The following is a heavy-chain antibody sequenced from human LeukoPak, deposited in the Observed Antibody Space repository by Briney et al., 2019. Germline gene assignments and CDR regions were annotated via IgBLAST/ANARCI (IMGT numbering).Heavy chain of an antibody. CDR3: ARDRLSSGWYRAFDI. Sequence: ASVKVSCKASGYTFTSYGISWVRQAPGQGLEWMGWISAYNGNTNYAQKLQGRVTMTTDTSTSTAYMELRSLRSGDTAVYYCARDRLSSGWYRAFDIWGQGTMVTVSS. CDR1: GYTFTSYG. CDR2: ISAYNGNT. J-gene: IGHJ3*02. V-gene: IGHV1-18*01. D-gene: IGHD6-19*01.